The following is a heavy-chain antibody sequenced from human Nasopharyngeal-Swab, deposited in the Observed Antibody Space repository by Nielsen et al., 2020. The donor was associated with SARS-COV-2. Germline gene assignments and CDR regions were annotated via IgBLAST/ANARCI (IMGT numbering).Heavy chain of an antibody. Sequence: GESLKISCAASGFTFSSYSMYWVRQAPGKGLEWVSSISSSSSYIYYADSVKGRFTISRDNAKNSLYLQMNSLRAEDTAVYYCAADSGSYFGYYYYGMDVWGQGTTVTVSS. CDR1: GFTFSSYS. D-gene: IGHD1-26*01. CDR2: ISSSSSYI. CDR3: AADSGSYFGYYYYGMDV. V-gene: IGHV3-21*01. J-gene: IGHJ6*02.